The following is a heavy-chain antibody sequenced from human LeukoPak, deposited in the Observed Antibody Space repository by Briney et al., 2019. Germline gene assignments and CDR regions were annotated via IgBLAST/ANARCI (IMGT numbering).Heavy chain of an antibody. CDR3: ARDRPNYYGSDGHYYRRDGDY. D-gene: IGHD3-22*01. J-gene: IGHJ4*02. V-gene: IGHV3-23*01. CDR2: ITSRGEST. Sequence: GRSLRLSCAASGCTFSIYAMRWVPQAPGKGLQWVSSITSRGESTWYVDSVEGRFTITRDNSENTLYLQMHSLRAEDTAVYYCARDRPNYYGSDGHYYRRDGDYWGRGTLVSVSS. CDR1: GCTFSIYA.